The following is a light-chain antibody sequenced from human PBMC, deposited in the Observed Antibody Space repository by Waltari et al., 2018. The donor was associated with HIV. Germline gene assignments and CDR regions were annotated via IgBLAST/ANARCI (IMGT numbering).Light chain of an antibody. J-gene: IGLJ1*01. CDR2: YDS. Sequence: SYVLTQPPSVSVAPGQTARITCGGNNIGRKSVHWYQQKPGQAPVLVIYYDSDGTSRIAGRFAGSNFGNTVILTISRVEAGDEADYYCQVWDSSSDHPVFGTGTKVTVL. CDR1: NIGRKS. V-gene: IGLV3-21*04. CDR3: QVWDSSSDHPV.